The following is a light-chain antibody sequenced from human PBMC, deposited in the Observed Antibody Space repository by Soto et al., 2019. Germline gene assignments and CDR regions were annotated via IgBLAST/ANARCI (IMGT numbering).Light chain of an antibody. Sequence: DIQMTQSPSTLSASVGDRVTITCRASQSISSWLAWYQQQPGKAPNLLVYKASSLESGVPPRFRGSGFGTEFPLTISSLQPDDVPTYYCQQYNSSPYTVGQGTRLEIK. CDR1: QSISSW. V-gene: IGKV1-5*03. CDR3: QQYNSSPYT. CDR2: KAS. J-gene: IGKJ2*01.